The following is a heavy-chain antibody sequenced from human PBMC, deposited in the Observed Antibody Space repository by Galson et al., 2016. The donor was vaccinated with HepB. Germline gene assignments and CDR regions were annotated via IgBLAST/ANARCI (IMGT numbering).Heavy chain of an antibody. J-gene: IGHJ6*02. D-gene: IGHD5-24*01. CDR2: IYSGGST. CDR3: ARDPMATRYYYYGMDV. CDR1: GFTVSNNY. V-gene: IGHV3-53*01. Sequence: SLRLSCAASGFTVSNNYMSWVRQAPGKGQEWVSVIYSGGSTYYADSVKGRFTISRDNSKNTLYLQMNSLRAEDTAVYYCARDPMATRYYYYGMDVWGQGTTVTVSS.